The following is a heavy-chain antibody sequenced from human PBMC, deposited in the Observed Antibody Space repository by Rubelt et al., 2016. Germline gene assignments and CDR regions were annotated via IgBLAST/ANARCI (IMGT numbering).Heavy chain of an antibody. CDR3: ARPGGGDSYGSFDY. CDR2: SGKA. Sequence: SGKANYAQNLQDRITMTTDTSTSTSYMELRSLRSDDTAVYYCARPGGGDSYGSFDYWGQGTLVTVSS. V-gene: IGHV1-18*01. J-gene: IGHJ4*02. D-gene: IGHD5-18*01.